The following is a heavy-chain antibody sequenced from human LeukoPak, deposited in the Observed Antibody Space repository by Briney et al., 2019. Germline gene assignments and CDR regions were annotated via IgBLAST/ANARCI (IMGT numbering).Heavy chain of an antibody. CDR2: IDSGGITI. CDR1: GFPFSSYE. CDR3: PRDSAGDLLDS. V-gene: IGHV3-48*03. J-gene: IGHJ4*02. D-gene: IGHD4-17*01. Sequence: GGALRLSCEGSGFPFSSYEMNWLRQAPGKGLEWVSHIDSGGITIYYADSVKGRFTISRDNAKNSIYLQMDSLRVEDTAIYYCPRDSAGDLLDSWGPGTPVTASP.